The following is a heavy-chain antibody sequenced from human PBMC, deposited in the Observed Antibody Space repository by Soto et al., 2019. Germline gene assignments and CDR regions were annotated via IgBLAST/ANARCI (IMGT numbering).Heavy chain of an antibody. CDR1: GGPISSYY. V-gene: IGHV4-59*01. Sequence: LSLTCSVSGGPISSYYWNWIRQPPGKGLEWIGYVFYTGSTDYNPSLKSRVTMSIDTSRNQFSLKLTSVTAADTAIYYCARAFGSTMPSLVWGQGTLVTVSS. CDR3: ARAFGSTMPSLV. CDR2: VFYTGST. J-gene: IGHJ4*02. D-gene: IGHD2-2*01.